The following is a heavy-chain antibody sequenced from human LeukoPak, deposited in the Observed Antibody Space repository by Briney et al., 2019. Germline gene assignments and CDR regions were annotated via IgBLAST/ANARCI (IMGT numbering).Heavy chain of an antibody. CDR3: ARGWRVRGVIITKDTAFDY. J-gene: IGHJ4*02. V-gene: IGHV4-34*01. CDR2: INHSGST. D-gene: IGHD3-10*01. CDR1: GGSFSGYY. Sequence: PSETLSLTCAVYGGSFSGYYWSWIRQPPGKGLEWIGEINHSGSTNYNPSLKSRVTISVDTSKNQFSLKLSSVTAADTAVYYCARGWRVRGVIITKDTAFDYWGQGTLVTVSS.